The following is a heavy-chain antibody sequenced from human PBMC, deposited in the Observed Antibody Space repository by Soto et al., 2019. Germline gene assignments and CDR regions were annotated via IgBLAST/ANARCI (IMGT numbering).Heavy chain of an antibody. V-gene: IGHV3-74*01. J-gene: IGHJ5*02. CDR2: INSDGSST. CDR1: GFTFSSYW. CDR3: AGGDTAMAYNWFDP. Sequence: GGSLRLSCAASGFTFSSYWMHWVRQAPGKGLVWVSRINSDGSSTSYADSVKGRFTISRDNAKNTLYLQMNSLRAEDTAVYYCAGGDTAMAYNWFDPWGQGTLVTVSS. D-gene: IGHD5-18*01.